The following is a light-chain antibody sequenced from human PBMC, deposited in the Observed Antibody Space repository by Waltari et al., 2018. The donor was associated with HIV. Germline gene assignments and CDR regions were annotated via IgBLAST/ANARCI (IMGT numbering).Light chain of an antibody. CDR2: GSS. Sequence: VLTQSPDTLPLSPGDRAALSCRTSQTVRTSNLAWYQQRPGQAPRLLIYGSSLRATGVPDRFLGSGSGTDFTLTITRLDPEDFVVYYCHQYGSYPLTFGGGTRVEIK. CDR1: QTVRTSN. J-gene: IGKJ4*01. V-gene: IGKV3-20*01. CDR3: HQYGSYPLT.